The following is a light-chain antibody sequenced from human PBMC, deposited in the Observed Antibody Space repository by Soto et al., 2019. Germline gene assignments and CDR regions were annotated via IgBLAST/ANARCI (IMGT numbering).Light chain of an antibody. CDR3: QQCARSPLP. Sequence: EIVLTQSPGTLSLSPGESATLSCRASQSVTNNYLAWYQQKPGQAPRLLIADASRRATGIPDRFSGSGSGTEFTLTISRLEPEDFAVYYCQQCARSPLPFGQGTKVEMK. CDR2: DAS. CDR1: QSVTNNY. J-gene: IGKJ1*01. V-gene: IGKV3-20*01.